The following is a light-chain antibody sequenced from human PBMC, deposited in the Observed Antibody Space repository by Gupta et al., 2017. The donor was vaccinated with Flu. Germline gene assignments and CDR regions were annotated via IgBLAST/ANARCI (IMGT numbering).Light chain of an antibody. J-gene: IGLJ3*02. CDR3: AAWDDIRNGVL. V-gene: IGLV1-47*01. CDR1: DSNIRNNY. Sequence: QTVMSQPPSASESPGQRITISCTGDDSNIRNNYVHWYQQVPGTAPRLVVYRNNKRPLGVPDRFSGSKSGTSASLAISGLRTEDEGIYYCAAWDDIRNGVLFGGGTKLTVL. CDR2: RNN.